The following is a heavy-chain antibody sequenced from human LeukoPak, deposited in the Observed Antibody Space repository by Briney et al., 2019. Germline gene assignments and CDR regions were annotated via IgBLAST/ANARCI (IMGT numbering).Heavy chain of an antibody. CDR3: ARDLGFGELLTRMGDHFDF. Sequence: ASVKVSCKASGYTFTSYGISWVRQAPGQGLEWMGWISPYNGNTNYAQKFQGRVTMTTDTSTSTAYMELRSLRSDDTAVFYCARDLGFGELLTRMGDHFDFRGQGTLVTVSS. CDR2: ISPYNGNT. J-gene: IGHJ4*02. V-gene: IGHV1-18*01. CDR1: GYTFTSYG. D-gene: IGHD3-10*01.